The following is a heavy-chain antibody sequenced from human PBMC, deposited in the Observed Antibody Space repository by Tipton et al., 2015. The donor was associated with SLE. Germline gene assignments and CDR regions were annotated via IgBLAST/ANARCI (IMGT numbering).Heavy chain of an antibody. V-gene: IGHV3-11*05. D-gene: IGHD6-13*01. CDR3: ARVSYSSSWYDRDNWFDP. CDR2: ISSSSSYT. CDR1: GFTFSDYY. Sequence: SLRLSCAASGFTFSDYYMSWIRQAPGKGLEWVSYISSSSSYTNYADSVKGRFTISRDNAKNSLYLQMNSLRAEDTAVYYCARVSYSSSWYDRDNWFDPWGQGTLVTVSS. J-gene: IGHJ5*02.